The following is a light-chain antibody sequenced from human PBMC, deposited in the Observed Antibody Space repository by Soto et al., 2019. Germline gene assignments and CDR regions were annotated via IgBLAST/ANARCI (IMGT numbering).Light chain of an antibody. V-gene: IGLV2-14*01. J-gene: IGLJ1*01. CDR2: EVS. CDR3: SSYTSGSTLEV. Sequence: QSALTQPASVSGSPGQSITISCTGTSSDVGGYNYVSWYQQHPGKAPKLMIYEVSNRPSGVSNRFSGSKSGNTASLTISGLRAEDEADYYCSSYTSGSTLEVFGTGAKLTVL. CDR1: SSDVGGYNY.